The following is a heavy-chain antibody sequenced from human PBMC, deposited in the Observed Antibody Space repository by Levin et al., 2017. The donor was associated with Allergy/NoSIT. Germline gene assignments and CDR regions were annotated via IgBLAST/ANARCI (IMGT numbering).Heavy chain of an antibody. V-gene: IGHV3-74*01. D-gene: IGHD2-15*01. Sequence: GESLKISCAASGFTFTDHWMHWVRQAPGKGLVWVSRINGDGTSTNYADSVKGRFTISRDNAKNMLYLQMTSLRVEDTAVYYCGRGSGVGDYRGQGTLVTVSS. J-gene: IGHJ4*02. CDR3: GRGSGVGDY. CDR2: INGDGTST. CDR1: GFTFTDHW.